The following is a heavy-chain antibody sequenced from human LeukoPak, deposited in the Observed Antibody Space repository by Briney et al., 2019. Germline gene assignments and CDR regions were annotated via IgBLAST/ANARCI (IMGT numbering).Heavy chain of an antibody. Sequence: ASVNVSCKASGYTFTSYGISWVRQAPGHGLEWMGWISAYNGNTNYAQKLQGRVTMTTDTSTSTAYMELRSLRSDDTAVYYCARVGDIVVVVAATQDWFDPWGQGTLVTVSS. J-gene: IGHJ5*02. CDR1: GYTFTSYG. V-gene: IGHV1-18*01. D-gene: IGHD2-15*01. CDR2: ISAYNGNT. CDR3: ARVGDIVVVVAATQDWFDP.